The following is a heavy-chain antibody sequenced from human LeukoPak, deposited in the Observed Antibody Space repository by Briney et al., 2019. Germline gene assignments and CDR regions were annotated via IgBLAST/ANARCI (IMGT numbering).Heavy chain of an antibody. CDR1: GFTFSSYW. CDR3: AREVHPAAAVDY. CDR2: IKQDGSGT. D-gene: IGHD6-13*01. J-gene: IGHJ4*02. Sequence: GGSLRLSCAASGFTFSSYWMSWVRQAPGEGLGWVANIKQDGSGTYYVDSVKGRFTISRDNGKNSVYLQMSSLRAEDTAVYYCAREVHPAAAVDYWGQGTLVTVSS. V-gene: IGHV3-7*01.